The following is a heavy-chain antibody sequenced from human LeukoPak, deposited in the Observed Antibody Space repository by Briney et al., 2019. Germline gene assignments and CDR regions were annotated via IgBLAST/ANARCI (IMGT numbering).Heavy chain of an antibody. V-gene: IGHV4-34*01. CDR3: ARSSRFDP. J-gene: IGHJ5*02. CDR2: INHSGST. D-gene: IGHD2-15*01. CDR1: GGSFSGYY. Sequence: PSETLSLTCAVYGGSFSGYYWSWIRQPPGKGLEWIGEINHSGSTNYNPSLKSRVTMSVDTSKNQFSLKLSSVTAADTAVYYCARSSRFDPWGQGTLVTVSS.